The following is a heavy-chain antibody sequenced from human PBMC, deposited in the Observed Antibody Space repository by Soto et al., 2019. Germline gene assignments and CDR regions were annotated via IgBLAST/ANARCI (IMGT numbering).Heavy chain of an antibody. D-gene: IGHD5-12*01. J-gene: IGHJ5*02. V-gene: IGHV1-24*01. CDR2: FDPEDGET. Sequence: RASVKVSCKVSGYTLTELSMHWVRQAPGKGLEWMGGFDPEDGETIYAQKFQGRVTMTEDTSTDTAYMELSSLRSDDTAVYYCAKDGGKDGYFGNWFDPWGQGTQVTVSS. CDR1: GYTLTELS. CDR3: AKDGGKDGYFGNWFDP.